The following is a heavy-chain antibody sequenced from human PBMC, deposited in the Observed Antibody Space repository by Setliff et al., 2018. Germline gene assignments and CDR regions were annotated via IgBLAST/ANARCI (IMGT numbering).Heavy chain of an antibody. CDR3: ARDFSTGSSS. Sequence: GGSLRLSCAASGFTFSSYAMHWVRQAPGKGLEWVAVIWNDGRNKFYADSVYGRFTVSRDNSKNTLYLQMNSLRAEDTAVYYCARDFSTGSSSWGQGTLVTVSS. CDR1: GFTFSSYA. CDR2: IWNDGRNK. J-gene: IGHJ5*02. D-gene: IGHD2-8*02. V-gene: IGHV3-33*01.